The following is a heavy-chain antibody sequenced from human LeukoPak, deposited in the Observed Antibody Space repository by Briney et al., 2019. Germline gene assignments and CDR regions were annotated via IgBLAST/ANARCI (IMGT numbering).Heavy chain of an antibody. D-gene: IGHD3-3*01. CDR2: IYPGDSDT. J-gene: IGHJ3*02. V-gene: IGHV5-51*01. Sequence: GESLKISCKGSGYSFTSYWIGWVRQMPGKGLEWMGIIYPGDSDTRYSPSFQGQVTISADKSISTAYLQWSSLKASDTAMYYCARHSIGVYDFWSGYSDAFDIWGQGTMVTVFS. CDR3: ARHSIGVYDFWSGYSDAFDI. CDR1: GYSFTSYW.